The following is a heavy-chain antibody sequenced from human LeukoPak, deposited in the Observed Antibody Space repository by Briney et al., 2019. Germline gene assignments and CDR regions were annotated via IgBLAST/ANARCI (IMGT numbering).Heavy chain of an antibody. Sequence: SETLSLTCTVSGGSISSGGYYWSWIRQHPGKGLEWIGYIYYSGSPYYNPSLKSRVTISVDTSKNQFSLKLSSVTAADTAVYYCARGVLYCSGGSCYMNWFDPWGQGTLVTVSS. CDR2: IYYSGSP. D-gene: IGHD2-15*01. CDR1: GGSISSGGYY. J-gene: IGHJ5*02. CDR3: ARGVLYCSGGSCYMNWFDP. V-gene: IGHV4-31*03.